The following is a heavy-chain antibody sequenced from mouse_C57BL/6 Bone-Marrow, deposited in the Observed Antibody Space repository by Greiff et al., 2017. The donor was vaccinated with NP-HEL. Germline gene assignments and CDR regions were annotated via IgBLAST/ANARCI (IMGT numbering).Heavy chain of an antibody. CDR1: GYTFTSYW. CDR2: IDPSNSET. D-gene: IGHD1-1*01. J-gene: IGHJ1*03. Sequence: QVQLQQPGAELVRPGSSVKLSCKASGYTFTSYWMHWVKQRPIQGLEWIGNIDPSNSETHYNQKFKDKATLTVDKSSSTAYMQLSSLTSEDSAVYYCARRLGSFYYYWYFDVWGTGTTVTVSS. CDR3: ARRLGSFYYYWYFDV. V-gene: IGHV1-52*01.